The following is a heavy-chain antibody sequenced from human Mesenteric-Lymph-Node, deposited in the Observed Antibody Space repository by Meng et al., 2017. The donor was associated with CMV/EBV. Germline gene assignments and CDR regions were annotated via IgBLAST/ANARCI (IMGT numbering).Heavy chain of an antibody. D-gene: IGHD1-1*01. V-gene: IGHV1-2*02. CDR2: INPKSGGT. J-gene: IGHJ5*02. CDR1: GYTFSDNY. CDR3: ARDGVALGTPGTVGWFDL. Sequence: ASVKVSCKASGYTFSDNYIHWVRQAPGQGLEWMAWINPKSGGTTYAPKFQGRVTLTRDTSISTVYMDVRSLKSDDTAVYFCARDGVALGTPGTVGWFDLWGQGTVVTVSS.